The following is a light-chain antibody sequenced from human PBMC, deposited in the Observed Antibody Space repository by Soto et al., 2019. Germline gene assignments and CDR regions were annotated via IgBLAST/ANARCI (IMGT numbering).Light chain of an antibody. J-gene: IGKJ2*01. V-gene: IGKV2-30*01. CDR3: MQGTHWPPYT. Sequence: DVVMTQSPLSLPVTLGQPASISCRSSQSLVYSDGNTYLNWFQQRPGQSPRRLIYKVSNRDSGVPDRFSGSGLGTDFTLKISRVEAEDVGVYSCMQGTHWPPYTFGQGTKLEIK. CDR2: KVS. CDR1: QSLVYSDGNTY.